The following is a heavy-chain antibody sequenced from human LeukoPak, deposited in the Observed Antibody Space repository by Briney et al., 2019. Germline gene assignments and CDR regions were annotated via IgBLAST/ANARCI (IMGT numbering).Heavy chain of an antibody. Sequence: QPGGSLRLSCAASGFTFSNFGIHWVRQAPGKGLEWVAVIWYDGSNKYYADSVKGRFTISRDNSKNTLYLQMNSLRAEDTAVYYCAKDGEYCSSTSCYWNYYYYMDVWGKGTTVTVSS. V-gene: IGHV3-33*06. J-gene: IGHJ6*03. CDR1: GFTFSNFG. D-gene: IGHD2-2*01. CDR3: AKDGEYCSSTSCYWNYYYYMDV. CDR2: IWYDGSNK.